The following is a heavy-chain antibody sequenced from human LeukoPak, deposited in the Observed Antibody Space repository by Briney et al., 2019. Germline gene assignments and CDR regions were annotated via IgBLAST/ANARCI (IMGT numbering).Heavy chain of an antibody. CDR3: ARVYLEGVLGITAMGSY. V-gene: IGHV3-33*01. Sequence: GRSLRLSCAASGFTFSSYGMHWVRQAPGKGLEWVAVIWYDGSNKYYADSVKGRFTISRDNAKNSLYLQMNSPRAEDTAVYYCARVYLEGVLGITAMGSYWGQGTLVTVSS. CDR2: IWYDGSNK. CDR1: GFTFSSYG. D-gene: IGHD5-18*01. J-gene: IGHJ4*02.